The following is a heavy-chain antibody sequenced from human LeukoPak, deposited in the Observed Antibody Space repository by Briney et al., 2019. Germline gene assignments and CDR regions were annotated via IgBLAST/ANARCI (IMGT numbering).Heavy chain of an antibody. CDR1: GFTVSSNY. CDR3: ARGRRYYDYVWGSYRFDY. Sequence: PGGSLRLSCAASGFTVSSNYMSWVRQAPGKGLEWVSVIYSGGSTYDADSVKGRFTISRDNSKNTLYLQMNSLRAEDTAVYYCARGRRYYDYVWGSYRFDYWGQGTLVTVSS. CDR2: IYSGGST. J-gene: IGHJ4*02. V-gene: IGHV3-66*01. D-gene: IGHD3-16*02.